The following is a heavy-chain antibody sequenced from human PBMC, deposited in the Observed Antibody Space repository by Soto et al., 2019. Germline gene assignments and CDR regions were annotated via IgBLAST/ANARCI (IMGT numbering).Heavy chain of an antibody. D-gene: IGHD2-15*01. CDR3: AKDRSSASFVVVVAATEYDP. J-gene: IGHJ5*02. V-gene: IGHV3-23*01. CDR2: ISGSGGST. Sequence: EVQLLESGGGLVQPGGSLRLSCAASGFTFSSYAMSWVRQAPGKGLEWVSAISGSGGSTYYAASVKGRFTISRDKSKNTLNLQMNSLSAEYTAVYYCAKDRSSASFVVVVAATEYDPWGQGTLVTVSS. CDR1: GFTFSSYA.